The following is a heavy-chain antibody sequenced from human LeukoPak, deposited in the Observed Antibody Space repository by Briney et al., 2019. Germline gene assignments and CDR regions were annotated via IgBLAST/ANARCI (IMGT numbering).Heavy chain of an antibody. CDR3: ARDLRSGPYYYYYMDV. Sequence: SETLSLTCTVSGGSFSSYYWSWIRQPPGKGLEWIGYIYYSGSTNYNPSLKSRVTISVDTSKNQFSLKLSSVTAADTAVYYCARDLRSGPYYYYYMDVWGKGTTVTVSS. CDR1: GGSFSSYY. D-gene: IGHD3-3*01. V-gene: IGHV4-59*01. CDR2: IYYSGST. J-gene: IGHJ6*03.